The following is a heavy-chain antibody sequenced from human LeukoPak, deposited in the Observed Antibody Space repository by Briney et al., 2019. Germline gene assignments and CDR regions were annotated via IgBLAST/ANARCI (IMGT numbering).Heavy chain of an antibody. CDR3: ARPSDCSSTSCRYFDY. D-gene: IGHD2-2*01. V-gene: IGHV4-34*01. CDR1: GGSFSGYY. CDR2: INHSGST. Sequence: SETLSLTCAVYGGSFSGYYWSWIRQPPGKGLEWIGEINHSGSTNYNPSLKSRVTISVDTSKNQFSLKLSSVTAADTAVYYCARPSDCSSTSCRYFDYWGQGTLVTVSS. J-gene: IGHJ4*02.